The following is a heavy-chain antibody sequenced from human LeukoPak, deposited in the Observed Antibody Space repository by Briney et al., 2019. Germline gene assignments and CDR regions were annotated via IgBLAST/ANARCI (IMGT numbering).Heavy chain of an antibody. J-gene: IGHJ4*02. D-gene: IGHD1-26*01. CDR1: GDSITSGSYY. V-gene: IGHV4-61*02. Sequence: PSQTLSLTCSVSGDSITSGSYYWTWIRQPAGKGLEWIGRIYSTGTTIYNPSLKSRVTISVDTSKNQFSLKLSSVTAADTAVYYCARHGLLRPRYFDYWGQGTLVTVSS. CDR2: IYSTGTT. CDR3: ARHGLLRPRYFDY.